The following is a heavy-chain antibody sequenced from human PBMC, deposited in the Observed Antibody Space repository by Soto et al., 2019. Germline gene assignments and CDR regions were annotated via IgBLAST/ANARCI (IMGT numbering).Heavy chain of an antibody. CDR1: GYTFTSYG. Sequence: ASVKGSFKASGYTFTSYGISWLRQAPGQGHEWMGWISAYNGNTNYAQKLQGRVTMTTDTSTSTAYMELRSLRSDDTAVYYCARDSYSSSSPFYYYYGMDVWGQGTTVTVSS. CDR3: ARDSYSSSSPFYYYYGMDV. J-gene: IGHJ6*02. D-gene: IGHD6-6*01. V-gene: IGHV1-18*04. CDR2: ISAYNGNT.